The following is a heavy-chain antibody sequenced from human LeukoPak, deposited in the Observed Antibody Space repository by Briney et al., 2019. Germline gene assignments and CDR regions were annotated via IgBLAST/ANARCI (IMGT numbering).Heavy chain of an antibody. J-gene: IGHJ6*03. CDR1: GFTLSSTS. D-gene: IGHD2/OR15-2a*01. CDR3: AKSNTDHYYMDV. CDR2: INSGGTVT. V-gene: IGHV3-23*03. Sequence: GGSLRLSCAASGFTLSSTSMGWVRQAPGKGLEWVARINSGGTVTNYADSVKGRLTISRDNAKNTLYLQMNSLRAEDTAVYYCAKSNTDHYYMDVWGKGTTVTVSS.